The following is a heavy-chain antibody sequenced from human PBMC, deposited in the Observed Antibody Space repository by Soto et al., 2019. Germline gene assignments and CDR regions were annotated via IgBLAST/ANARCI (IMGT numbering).Heavy chain of an antibody. J-gene: IGHJ3*02. CDR3: ERDLGIVVVIAATPCAFDI. V-gene: IGHV1-18*01. D-gene: IGHD2-15*01. CDR1: GYTFTSYG. Sequence: ASVKVSCKASGYTFTSYGISWVRQAPGEGLVWMGWISTYNGNTNYAQKLQGRVTMTTDTSTSTAYMELRSLRSDDTAVYYCERDLGIVVVIAATPCAFDIWGQGTMVTVS. CDR2: ISTYNGNT.